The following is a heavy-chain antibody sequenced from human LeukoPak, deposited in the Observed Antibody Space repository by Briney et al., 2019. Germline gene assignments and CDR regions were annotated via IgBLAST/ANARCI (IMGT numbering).Heavy chain of an antibody. CDR2: INAGNGNT. Sequence: WASVKVSCKASGYTFTSYAMHWVRQAPGQRLEWMGWINAGNGNTKYSQEFQGRVTITRDTSASTAYMELSSLRSEDMAVYYCARDATIFGVDTEYYFDYWGQGTLVTVSS. V-gene: IGHV1-3*03. CDR1: GYTFTSYA. D-gene: IGHD3-3*01. CDR3: ARDATIFGVDTEYYFDY. J-gene: IGHJ4*02.